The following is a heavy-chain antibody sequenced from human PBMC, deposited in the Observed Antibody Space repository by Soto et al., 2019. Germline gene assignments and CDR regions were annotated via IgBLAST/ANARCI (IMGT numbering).Heavy chain of an antibody. J-gene: IGHJ4*02. D-gene: IGHD6-19*01. V-gene: IGHV3-23*01. CDR2: TDYGGVTT. CDR3: VKDATRTSGWYYFDY. Sequence: WGSLRLSCAASGFSFSNYAMGWVRQAQGKGLEWVSVTDYGGVTTYYADSVKGRFTISRDNSKSTLYLQMNSLRPEDTAVYFCVKDATRTSGWYYFDYWGQGALVTVSS. CDR1: GFSFSNYA.